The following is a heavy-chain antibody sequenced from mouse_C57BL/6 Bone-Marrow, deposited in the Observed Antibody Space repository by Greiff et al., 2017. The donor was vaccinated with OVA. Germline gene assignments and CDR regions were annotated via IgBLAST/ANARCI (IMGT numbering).Heavy chain of an antibody. CDR2: INPGSGGT. J-gene: IGHJ2*01. D-gene: IGHD1-1*01. V-gene: IGHV1-54*01. CDR1: GYAFTNYL. CDR3: AREGEVTTVVDGGYFDY. Sequence: QVQLQQSGAELVRPGTSVKVSCKASGYAFTNYLIEWVKQRPGQGLEWIGVINPGSGGTNYNEKFKGKATLTADKSSSTAYMQLSSLTSEDSAVYFCAREGEVTTVVDGGYFDYWGQGTTLTVSS.